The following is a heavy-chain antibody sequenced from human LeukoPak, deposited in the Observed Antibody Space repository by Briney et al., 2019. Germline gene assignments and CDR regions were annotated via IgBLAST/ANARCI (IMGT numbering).Heavy chain of an antibody. D-gene: IGHD6-25*01. Sequence: PSETLSLTCGVYGGSFTAYYWTWIRQPPGKGLEWIGEINHSGSTNYNPSLKSRVTISVDTSKNQFSLKLSSVTAADTAVYYCARGLGQRLELDYWGQGTLVTVSS. J-gene: IGHJ4*02. CDR3: ARGLGQRLELDY. V-gene: IGHV4-34*01. CDR1: GGSFTAYY. CDR2: INHSGST.